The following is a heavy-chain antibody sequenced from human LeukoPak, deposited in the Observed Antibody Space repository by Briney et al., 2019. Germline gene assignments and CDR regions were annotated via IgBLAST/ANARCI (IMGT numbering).Heavy chain of an antibody. CDR3: ARENFQY. J-gene: IGHJ4*02. CDR1: GGSFNGYY. CDR2: INHSGST. Sequence: SETLSLTCAVYGGSFNGYYWSWIRQPPGKGLEWIGEINHSGSTNYNPSLKSRVTISVDTSKNQFSLQLTSVTAADTAVYYCARENFQYWAQGTLVTVSS. V-gene: IGHV4-34*01.